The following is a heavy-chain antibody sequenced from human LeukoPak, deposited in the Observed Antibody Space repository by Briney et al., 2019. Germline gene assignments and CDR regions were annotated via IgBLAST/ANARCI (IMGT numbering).Heavy chain of an antibody. CDR3: VRMVRGVMSPRRYYFDY. D-gene: IGHD3-10*01. CDR1: GYTFSSYD. Sequence: ASVKVSCKASGYTFSSYDINWVRQATGQGLEWMGWMNPNCGNTGYAQKFQGRVTMTRNTSISTAYMELGSLRSEDTAVYYCVRMVRGVMSPRRYYFDYWGQGTLVTVSS. J-gene: IGHJ4*02. CDR2: MNPNCGNT. V-gene: IGHV1-8*01.